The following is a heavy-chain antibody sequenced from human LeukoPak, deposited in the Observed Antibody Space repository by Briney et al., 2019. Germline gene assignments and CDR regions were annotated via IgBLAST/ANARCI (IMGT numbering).Heavy chain of an antibody. D-gene: IGHD2-21*02. CDR1: GGSINNYY. Sequence: PSETLSLTCAVSGGSINNYYWSWIRQPAGKPLEWIGRIYTSGITIYKSSLESRVTISIDTSKNRFSLKLNSVTASDTAVYYCARLVDRLMFDYWGQGTQVTVSS. CDR2: IYTSGIT. CDR3: ARLVDRLMFDY. J-gene: IGHJ4*02. V-gene: IGHV4-4*07.